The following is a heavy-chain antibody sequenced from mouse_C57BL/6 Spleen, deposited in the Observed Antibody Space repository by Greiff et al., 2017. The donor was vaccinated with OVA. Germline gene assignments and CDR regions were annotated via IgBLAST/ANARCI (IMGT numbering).Heavy chain of an antibody. CDR3: ATGTGRAYYFDY. D-gene: IGHD4-1*01. CDR1: GFTFSDYG. V-gene: IGHV5-17*01. J-gene: IGHJ2*01. CDR2: ISSGSSTI. Sequence: DVQLVESGGGLVKPGGSLKLSCAASGFTFSDYGMHWVRQAPEKGLEWVAYISSGSSTIYYADTVKGRFTISRDNAKNTLFLQMTSLRSEDTAMYYCATGTGRAYYFDYWGQGTTLTVSS.